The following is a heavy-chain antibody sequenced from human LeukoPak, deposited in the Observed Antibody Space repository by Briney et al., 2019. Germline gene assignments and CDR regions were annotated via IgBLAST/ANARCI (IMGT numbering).Heavy chain of an antibody. D-gene: IGHD2-15*01. V-gene: IGHV1-69*05. CDR1: GGTFSSYA. CDR3: ASRDTYCSGGSCYSDFDY. CDR2: IIPIFGTA. J-gene: IGHJ4*02. Sequence: SVKVSCKASGGTFSSYAISWVRQAPGQGLEWMGGIIPIFGTANYAQKFQVRVTITTDESTSTAYMELSSLRSEDTAVYYCASRDTYCSGGSCYSDFDYWGQGTLVTVSS.